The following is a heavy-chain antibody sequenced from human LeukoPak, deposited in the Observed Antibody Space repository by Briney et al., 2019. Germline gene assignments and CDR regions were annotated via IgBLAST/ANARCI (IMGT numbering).Heavy chain of an antibody. D-gene: IGHD3-3*01. CDR1: GGSISSNNYY. J-gene: IGHJ4*02. CDR3: AGQYYDFWSGYYRGFGY. CDR2: MFHSRST. V-gene: IGHV4-39*01. Sequence: SETLSFTCSVSGGSISSNNYYWGWIRQPPGKGLEWIGSMFHSRSTHYNPSLKSRVTISVDTSKNQFSLKLTSVTAADTAVYYCAGQYYDFWSGYYRGFGYWGQGTLVTVSS.